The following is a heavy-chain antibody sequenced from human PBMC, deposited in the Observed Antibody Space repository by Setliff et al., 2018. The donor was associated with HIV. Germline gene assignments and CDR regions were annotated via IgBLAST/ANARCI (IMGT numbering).Heavy chain of an antibody. CDR2: IKPDGREK. V-gene: IGHV3-7*01. D-gene: IGHD3-3*01. Sequence: PGGSLRLSCEASGFTFSTYWMNWVRQAPGKGLQWVANIKPDGREKYYVGSVKGRFTISRDNAKRSLYLQMNRLKTDDTAFYYCATFADGPDSWGQGTLVTVSS. CDR3: ATFADGPDS. J-gene: IGHJ4*02. CDR1: GFTFSTYW.